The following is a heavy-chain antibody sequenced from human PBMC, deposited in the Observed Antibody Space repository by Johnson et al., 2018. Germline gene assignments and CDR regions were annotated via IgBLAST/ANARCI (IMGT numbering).Heavy chain of an antibody. V-gene: IGHV1-8*01. J-gene: IGHJ6*02. CDR3: ACHLVVAATGYYYYGMDV. D-gene: IGHD2-15*01. Sequence: EQLGQAGAEVKKPGASVKVSCKASGYTFTSYDINWVRQATGQGLEWMGWMNPNSGNTGYAQKFQGRVTITADESTSTAYMELSSLRSEDTAVYYCACHLVVAATGYYYYGMDVWGQGTTVTVSS. CDR2: MNPNSGNT. CDR1: GYTFTSYD.